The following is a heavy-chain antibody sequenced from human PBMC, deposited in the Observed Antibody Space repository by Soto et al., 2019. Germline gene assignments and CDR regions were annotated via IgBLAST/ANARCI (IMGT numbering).Heavy chain of an antibody. J-gene: IGHJ4*02. CDR3: ARLEGLATISYYFDF. Sequence: QLQLQESGPGLVKPSETLSLTCSVSGDSINSDKYYWGWIRQPPGKGLEWIGSIYFRGNTYYNPSLQTHVTISLDKSKSHFSLKLNSVTAADSAVYFCARLEGLATISYYFDFWGQGALVTVSS. CDR2: IYFRGNT. V-gene: IGHV4-39*02. CDR1: GDSINSDKYY. D-gene: IGHD3-9*01.